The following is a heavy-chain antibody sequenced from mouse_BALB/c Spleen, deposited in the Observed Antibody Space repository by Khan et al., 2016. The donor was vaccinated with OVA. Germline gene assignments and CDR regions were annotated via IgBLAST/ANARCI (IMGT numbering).Heavy chain of an antibody. CDR1: GYSITSGYG. CDR2: ISYSGTT. Sequence: EVQLQESGPGLVKPSQSLSLTCTVTGYSITSGYGWNWIRQFPGNKLEWMGYISYSGTTNYNPSLKSRISITRDTSKNQFFLQLNAVTTEDTATYYCARTARIKYWGQGTTLTVSA. V-gene: IGHV3-2*02. J-gene: IGHJ2*01. CDR3: ARTARIKY. D-gene: IGHD1-2*01.